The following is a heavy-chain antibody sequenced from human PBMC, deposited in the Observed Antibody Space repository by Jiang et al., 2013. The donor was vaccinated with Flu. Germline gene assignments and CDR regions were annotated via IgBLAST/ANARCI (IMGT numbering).Heavy chain of an antibody. D-gene: IGHD6-13*01. CDR3: ARASPSSSWYYYYYGMDV. V-gene: IGHV4-34*01. J-gene: IGHJ6*02. Sequence: KSRVTISVDTSKNQFSLKLSSVTAADTAVYYCARASPSSSWYYYYYGMDVWGQGTTVTVSS.